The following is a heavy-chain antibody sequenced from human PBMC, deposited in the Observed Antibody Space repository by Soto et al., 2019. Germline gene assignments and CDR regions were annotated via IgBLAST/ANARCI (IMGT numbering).Heavy chain of an antibody. Sequence: QVQLQQWGAGLLKPSETLSLTCAVYGGSFSGYYWSWIRQPPGKGLEWIGEINHSGSTNYNPSLKSRVTISVDTSKNQFSLKLSSVTAADTAVYYCARDDSSSWRINWFDPWGQGTLVTVSS. CDR2: INHSGST. V-gene: IGHV4-34*01. J-gene: IGHJ5*02. CDR1: GGSFSGYY. D-gene: IGHD6-13*01. CDR3: ARDDSSSWRINWFDP.